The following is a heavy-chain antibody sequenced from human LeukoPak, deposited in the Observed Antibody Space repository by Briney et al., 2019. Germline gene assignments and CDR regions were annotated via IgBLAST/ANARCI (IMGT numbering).Heavy chain of an antibody. J-gene: IGHJ4*02. Sequence: GRSLGLSCATSGFTFSSYWMSWVRQAPGKGLEWVANIKQDGGEKYYVDSVKGRFTISRDNAKNSLYLQMNSLRAEDTAVYYCAREWEDSSGWSFDYWGQGTLVTVSS. CDR3: AREWEDSSGWSFDY. D-gene: IGHD6-19*01. CDR1: GFTFSSYW. CDR2: IKQDGGEK. V-gene: IGHV3-7*03.